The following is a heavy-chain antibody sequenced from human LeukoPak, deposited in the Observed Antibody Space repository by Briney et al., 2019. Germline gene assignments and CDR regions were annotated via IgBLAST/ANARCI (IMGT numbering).Heavy chain of an antibody. V-gene: IGHV3-48*03. CDR3: ARQTYYDFWSGYSTFDY. J-gene: IGHJ4*02. CDR1: GFTFSSYE. CDR2: ISSSGSTK. Sequence: GGSLRLSCAASGFTFSSYEMNWVRQAPVKGLEWVSYISSSGSTKYYTDSVRGRFTISRDNAKNSLYLQMSSLRGEDTAVYYCARQTYYDFWSGYSTFDYWGQGTLVTVSS. D-gene: IGHD3-3*01.